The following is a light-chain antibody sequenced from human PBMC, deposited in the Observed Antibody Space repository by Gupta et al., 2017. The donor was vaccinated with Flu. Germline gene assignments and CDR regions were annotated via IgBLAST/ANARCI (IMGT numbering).Light chain of an antibody. CDR3: QQRYINPPT. V-gene: IGKV1-39*01. Sequence: DIQMTQSPSSLSASVGDRVTITCRASQSISTYLNWYQQKPGRAPKLLIYVASSLQSGVPSTFSGSGSARAFTLTIIRMLPQDFATSYCQQRYINPPTFGQGTKVEIK. CDR1: QSISTY. CDR2: VAS. J-gene: IGKJ1*01.